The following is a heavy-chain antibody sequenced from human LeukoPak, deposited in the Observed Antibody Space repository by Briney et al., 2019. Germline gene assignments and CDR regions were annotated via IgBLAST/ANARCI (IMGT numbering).Heavy chain of an antibody. V-gene: IGHV1-69*05. D-gene: IGHD4-23*01. J-gene: IGHJ3*02. CDR1: GGTFSSYA. CDR2: IIPIFGTA. Sequence: AASVKVSCKASGGTFSSYAISWVRQAPGQGLEWMGGIIPIFGTANYAQKFQGRVTITTDESTSTAYMELSSLRSEDTAVYYCARGLLTTVVTPIQAFDIWGQGTMVTVSS. CDR3: ARGLLTTVVTPIQAFDI.